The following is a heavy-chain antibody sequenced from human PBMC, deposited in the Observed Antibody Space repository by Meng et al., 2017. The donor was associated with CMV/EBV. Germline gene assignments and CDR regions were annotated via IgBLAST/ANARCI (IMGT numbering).Heavy chain of an antibody. CDR2: IYYSRST. CDR3: AREEIGLDP. CDR1: GGSIRSGDYY. J-gene: IGHJ5*02. V-gene: IGHV4-30-4*08. Sequence: HVQLLRAALGLMKPSQHRPPPGTVSGGSIRSGDYYWSCIRQPPGKGLEWIGYIYYSRSTYYNPSIKSRVTISVDTSKNQFSMKLSSVTAADTAVYYCAREEIGLDPWGQGTLVTVSS. D-gene: IGHD3/OR15-3a*01.